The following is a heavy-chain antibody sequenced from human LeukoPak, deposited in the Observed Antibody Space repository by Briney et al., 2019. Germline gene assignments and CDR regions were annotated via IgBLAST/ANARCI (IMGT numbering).Heavy chain of an antibody. Sequence: ASVKVSCKASGYTFTSYGISWVRQAPGQGLEWMGWISAYNGNTNYAQKLQGRVTMTTDTSTSTAYMELRSLRSDDTAVYCCARAYCSSTSCYVTFDYWGQGTLVTVSS. CDR1: GYTFTSYG. J-gene: IGHJ4*02. V-gene: IGHV1-18*01. CDR2: ISAYNGNT. D-gene: IGHD2-2*01. CDR3: ARAYCSSTSCYVTFDY.